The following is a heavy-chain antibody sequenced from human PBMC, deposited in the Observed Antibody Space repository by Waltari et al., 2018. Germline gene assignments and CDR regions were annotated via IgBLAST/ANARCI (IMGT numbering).Heavy chain of an antibody. J-gene: IGHJ5*02. CDR3: ARHWKKSGYRFDP. Sequence: QLQLQESGPGLVNPSETLSLTCTVSGGSISSSSYYWGWIRQSPGKGLEWVGSIYYSGRTDYHPTLKSRVTISGDTSKNQFSLKLSSVTAADTAVYYCARHWKKSGYRFDPWGQGTLVTVSS. CDR2: IYYSGRT. CDR1: GGSISSSSYY. D-gene: IGHD5-12*01. V-gene: IGHV4-39*01.